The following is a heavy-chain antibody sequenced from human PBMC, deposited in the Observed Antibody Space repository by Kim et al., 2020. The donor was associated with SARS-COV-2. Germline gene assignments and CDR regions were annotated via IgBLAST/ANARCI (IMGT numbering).Heavy chain of an antibody. D-gene: IGHD6-13*01. J-gene: IGHJ3*01. V-gene: IGHV4-39*07. CDR1: GGSISSSSYY. Sequence: SETLSLTCTVSGGSISSSSYYWGWIRQPPGKGLEWIGSIYYSGSTYYNPSLKSRVTISVDTSKNQFSLKLSSVTAADTAVYYCARDHGSWLWGQGTMVTVSS. CDR2: IYYSGST. CDR3: ARDHGSWL.